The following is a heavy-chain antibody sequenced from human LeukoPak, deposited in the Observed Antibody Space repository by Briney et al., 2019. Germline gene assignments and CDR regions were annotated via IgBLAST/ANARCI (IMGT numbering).Heavy chain of an antibody. D-gene: IGHD5-12*01. CDR2: IYYSGST. CDR1: GGSISSYY. CDR3: VRLVGGDIDY. Sequence: SETLSLTCTVSGGSISSYYWSWIRQPPGKGLEWIGYIYYSGSTNYNPSLKSRVTISVDTSKNQFSLQLNSVTPEDTAVYYCVRLVGGDIDYWGQGTLVTVSS. J-gene: IGHJ4*02. V-gene: IGHV4-59*12.